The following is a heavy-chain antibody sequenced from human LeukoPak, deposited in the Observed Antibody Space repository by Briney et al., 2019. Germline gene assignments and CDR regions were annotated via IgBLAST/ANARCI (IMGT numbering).Heavy chain of an antibody. CDR3: ARVGNGDYRYYFYMDV. CDR1: GFTFSSYG. CDR2: ISSSGSTI. Sequence: GGSLRLSCAASGFTFSSYGMHWIRQAPGKGLEWVSYISSSGSTIYYADSVKGRFTISRDNAKNSLYLQMNSLRAEDTAVYYCARVGNGDYRYYFYMDVWGKGTTVTISS. V-gene: IGHV3-48*04. J-gene: IGHJ6*03. D-gene: IGHD4-17*01.